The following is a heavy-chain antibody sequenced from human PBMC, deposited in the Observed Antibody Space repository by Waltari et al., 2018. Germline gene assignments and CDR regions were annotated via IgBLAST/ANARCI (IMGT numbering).Heavy chain of an antibody. V-gene: IGHV1-46*01. Sequence: QVQLVQSGAEVKKPGASVKVSCKASGYTFTSYYMHWVRQAHGQGLEWMGLINPTGGTTSYAQKFQGRVTMPRYTATSTVYMELSSLRSEDTAVYSCARGGGAGWFDPWGQGTLVTVSS. CDR1: GYTFTSYY. CDR3: ARGGGAGWFDP. J-gene: IGHJ5*02. D-gene: IGHD4-17*01. CDR2: INPTGGTT.